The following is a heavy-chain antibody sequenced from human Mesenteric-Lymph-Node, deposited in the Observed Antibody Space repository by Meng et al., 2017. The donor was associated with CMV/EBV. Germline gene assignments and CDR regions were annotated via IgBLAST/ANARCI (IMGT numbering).Heavy chain of an antibody. J-gene: IGHJ4*02. D-gene: IGHD2-2*01. CDR2: ISFDGSNK. V-gene: IGHV3-30*04. Sequence: GESLKISCAASGFTFSAYAMHWVRQAPGKGLEWVALISFDGSNKYYADSVKGRFTITRDNPKNTLYLQMNSLRAEDTAVYYCASVPTLYCTSSSCYDYYFDYWGQGSLVTVSS. CDR3: ASVPTLYCTSSSCYDYYFDY. CDR1: GFTFSAYA.